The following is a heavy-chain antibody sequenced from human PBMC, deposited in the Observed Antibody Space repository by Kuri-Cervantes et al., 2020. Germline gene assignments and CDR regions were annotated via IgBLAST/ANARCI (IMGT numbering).Heavy chain of an antibody. Sequence: ASVKVSCKASGYTSSNYGISWVRQAPGQGLEWMGWISAYNGDTKYAQKVQGRVTMTTDTSTSTAYMELRSLTSDDTAVYYCAREGGSGTSFDWFDPWGQGTLVTVSS. CDR1: GYTSSNYG. V-gene: IGHV1-18*01. CDR3: AREGGSGTSFDWFDP. CDR2: ISAYNGDT. D-gene: IGHD3-10*01. J-gene: IGHJ5*02.